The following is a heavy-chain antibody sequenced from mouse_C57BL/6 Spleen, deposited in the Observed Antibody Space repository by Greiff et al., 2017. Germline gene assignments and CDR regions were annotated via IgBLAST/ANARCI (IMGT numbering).Heavy chain of an antibody. Sequence: QVQLKESGPELVKPGASVKISCKASGYAFSSSWMNWVKQRPGKGLEWIGRIYPGDGDTNYNGKFKGKATLTADKSSSTAYMQLSSLTSEDSAVYFCARGGAYYSNYRGAMDYWGQGTSVTVSS. CDR1: GYAFSSSW. J-gene: IGHJ4*01. D-gene: IGHD2-5*01. CDR3: ARGGAYYSNYRGAMDY. V-gene: IGHV1-82*01. CDR2: IYPGDGDT.